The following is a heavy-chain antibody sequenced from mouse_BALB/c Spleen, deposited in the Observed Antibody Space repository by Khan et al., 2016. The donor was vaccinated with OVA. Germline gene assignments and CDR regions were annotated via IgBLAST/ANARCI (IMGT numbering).Heavy chain of an antibody. D-gene: IGHD1-1*01. Sequence: DLVKPGASVKLSCKASGYTFTSYWINWIKQRPGQGLEWIGRIAPGSGSAYYNEMFKGKATLTVDTSSSTAYFQLNSLSSEDSAVYCCASANYYGSSLYAMDYWGQGTSVTVSS. CDR2: IAPGSGSA. J-gene: IGHJ4*01. V-gene: IGHV1S41*01. CDR3: ASANYYGSSLYAMDY. CDR1: GYTFTSYW.